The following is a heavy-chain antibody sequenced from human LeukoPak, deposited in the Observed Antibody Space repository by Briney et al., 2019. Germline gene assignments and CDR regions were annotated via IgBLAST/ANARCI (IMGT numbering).Heavy chain of an antibody. V-gene: IGHV4-34*01. CDR3: ARGGGSGWYLDY. CDR1: GVSVSTYY. D-gene: IGHD6-19*01. Sequence: TSETLSLTCTVSGVSVSTYYWGWIRQPPGKGLEWIGEINHSGSTSYNPSLKSRVTISVDTSKNQISLKLSSVTAADTAVYYCARGGGSGWYLDYWGQGTLVTVSS. J-gene: IGHJ4*02. CDR2: INHSGST.